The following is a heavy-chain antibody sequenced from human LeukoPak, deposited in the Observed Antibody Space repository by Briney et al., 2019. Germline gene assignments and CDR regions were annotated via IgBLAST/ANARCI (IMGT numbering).Heavy chain of an antibody. J-gene: IGHJ3*02. CDR2: IESKTDGGTT. CDR1: GFTFSNAW. Sequence: GGSLRLSCAASGFTFSNAWMSWVRQAPGKGLELVGRIESKTDGGTTDYAAPVKGRFTISRDDSKNTLYPQMNSLKTEDTAVYYCTTAGMVVTKGSRAFDIWGQGTMVTVSS. V-gene: IGHV3-15*04. CDR3: TTAGMVVTKGSRAFDI. D-gene: IGHD4/OR15-4a*01.